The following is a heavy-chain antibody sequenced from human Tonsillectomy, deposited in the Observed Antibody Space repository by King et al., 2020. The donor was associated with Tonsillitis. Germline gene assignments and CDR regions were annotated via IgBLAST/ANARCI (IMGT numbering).Heavy chain of an antibody. D-gene: IGHD3-22*01. CDR3: ARINYYDSSGYNGYFDY. J-gene: IGHJ4*02. V-gene: IGHV2-70*01. CDR2: IDWDDDK. Sequence: VTLKESGLALVKPTQTLTLTCTFSGFSLSTSGMCVSWIRQPPGKALEWLALIDWDDDKYYSTSLKTRLTISKDTCKNQVVLTTTNMDPVDTATYYCARINYYDSSGYNGYFDYWGQGTLVTVSS. CDR1: GFSLSTSGMC.